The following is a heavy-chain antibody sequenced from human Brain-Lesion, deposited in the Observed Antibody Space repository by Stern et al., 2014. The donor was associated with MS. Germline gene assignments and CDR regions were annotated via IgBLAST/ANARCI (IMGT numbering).Heavy chain of an antibody. D-gene: IGHD2-2*01. CDR1: GFTFSSYD. V-gene: IGHV1-8*01. Sequence: QMQLVQSGAEVKKPGASVKVSCKASGFTFSSYDITWVRQASGHGLEWMGWINPYSGNTGYAQKFKGRVSMTSDPSISTVYMELTSLTSDDTAVYFCARAVRNQLLSEYWGQGTLVTVSS. J-gene: IGHJ4*02. CDR3: ARAVRNQLLSEY. CDR2: INPYSGNT.